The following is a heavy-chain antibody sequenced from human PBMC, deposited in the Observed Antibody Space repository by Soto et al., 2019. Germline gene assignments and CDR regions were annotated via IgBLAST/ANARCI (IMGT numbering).Heavy chain of an antibody. Sequence: QVQLVESGGGVVQPGRSLRLSCEASGFTFSTYAMHWVRQAPGKGLELVAIISYDGSNKYYADSVKGRFTISRDNPKNTVYLEMSSLSPEDTVVYFCSRDLSRGITMIALEIHYWGQGTRVTVSS. CDR3: SRDLSRGITMIALEIHY. CDR1: GFTFSTYA. V-gene: IGHV3-30-3*01. CDR2: ISYDGSNK. J-gene: IGHJ4*02. D-gene: IGHD3-10*01.